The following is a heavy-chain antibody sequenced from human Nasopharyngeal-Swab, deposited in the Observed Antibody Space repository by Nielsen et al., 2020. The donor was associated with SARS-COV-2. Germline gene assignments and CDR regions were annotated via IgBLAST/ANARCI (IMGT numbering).Heavy chain of an antibody. J-gene: IGHJ4*02. CDR1: GGSIRSGSYY. Sequence: SETLSLTCTVSGGSIRSGSYYWGWIRQPPGKGLEWIGSVNDSGNTYYNPSLKRRVTISVDTSKNQFFLNLSSVTTADTAMFYCARHAYSTSWYVVRLFDSWGQGALVTVSS. D-gene: IGHD6-13*01. CDR2: VNDSGNT. CDR3: ARHAYSTSWYVVRLFDS. V-gene: IGHV4-39*01.